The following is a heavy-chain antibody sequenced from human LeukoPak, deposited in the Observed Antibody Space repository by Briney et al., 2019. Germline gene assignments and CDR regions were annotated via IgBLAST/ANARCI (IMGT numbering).Heavy chain of an antibody. CDR2: FDPEDGET. J-gene: IGHJ4*02. CDR1: RYTLTELS. Sequence: ASVKVSCKVSRYTLTELSMHWVRQAPGKGLEWMGGFDPEDGETIYAQKFQGRVTKTEDTSTEKAYKELSSLRSEDTAVYYGATVRGGGPYYYDSSGYYFGWGQGTLVTVSS. V-gene: IGHV1-24*01. D-gene: IGHD3-22*01. CDR3: ATVRGGGPYYYDSSGYYFG.